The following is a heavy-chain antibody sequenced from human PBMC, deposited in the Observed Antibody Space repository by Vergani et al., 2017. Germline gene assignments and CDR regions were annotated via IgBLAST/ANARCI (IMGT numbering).Heavy chain of an antibody. CDR2: VSGSSATP. V-gene: IGHV3-23*04. D-gene: IGHD1-7*01. CDR1: GFSFPGYA. CDR3: ARDLLPGTLLLLAY. J-gene: IGHJ4*02. Sequence: EVQLVESGGGLVQPGRSLRLSCAASGFSFPGYAMSWVRQAPGKGLEWVSSVSGSSATPYYADSVKGRFAISRDNAKNSLYLQMNNLRVEDTAVYYCARDLLPGTLLLLAYWGQGTLISVSS.